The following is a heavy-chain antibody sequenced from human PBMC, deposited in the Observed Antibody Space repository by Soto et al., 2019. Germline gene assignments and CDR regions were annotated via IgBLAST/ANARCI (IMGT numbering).Heavy chain of an antibody. Sequence: GGSLILGCASSGFPFSFYSMNWVRRAPGKGLEWVAVISYNGRNKHYVDSVKGRFTISRDNSQDTLYLQMDSLRPDDTAVYYCARQAKIGDRSQFYFDSWGQGTRVTVS. J-gene: IGHJ4*02. CDR1: GFPFSFYS. CDR2: ISYNGRNK. D-gene: IGHD3-16*01. V-gene: IGHV3-30*03. CDR3: ARQAKIGDRSQFYFDS.